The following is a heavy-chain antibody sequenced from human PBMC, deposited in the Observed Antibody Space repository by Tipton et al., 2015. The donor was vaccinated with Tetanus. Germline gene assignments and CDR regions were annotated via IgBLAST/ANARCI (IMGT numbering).Heavy chain of an antibody. CDR2: ITPRGSS. CDR3: ASPIKQWLVPLDL. J-gene: IGHJ5*02. V-gene: IGHV4-34*01. CDR1: GASINAGGYL. Sequence: TLSLTCNVSGASINAGGYLWTWVRQRPGKGLEWIGEITPRGSSSYNPSLKSRVTISGDTSKSHFSLNLTSVTAADTAVYYCASPIKQWLVPLDLWGQGILVTVSS. D-gene: IGHD6-19*01.